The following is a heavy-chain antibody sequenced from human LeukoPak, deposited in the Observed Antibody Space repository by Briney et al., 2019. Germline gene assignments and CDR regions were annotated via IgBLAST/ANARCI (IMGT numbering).Heavy chain of an antibody. CDR2: IRKDGGDI. D-gene: IGHD3-10*01. CDR1: GLSLGNYW. V-gene: IGHV3-7*01. Sequence: GESLRLSCVGSGLSLGNYWMDWVRQAPGKGLEWVANIRKDGGDIHYVDSVKGRFTISRDNAKNSVYLQMHRLRAEDTAVYYCARDAFGDFSYWGQGILVTVSS. CDR3: ARDAFGDFSY. J-gene: IGHJ4*02.